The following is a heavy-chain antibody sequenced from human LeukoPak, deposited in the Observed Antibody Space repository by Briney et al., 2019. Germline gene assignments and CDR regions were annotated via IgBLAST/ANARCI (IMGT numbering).Heavy chain of an antibody. CDR2: INHSGST. D-gene: IGHD4-23*01. Sequence: SETLSLTCAVYGGSFGGYYWSWIRQPPGKGLEWIGEINHSGSTNYNPSLKSRVTISVDTSKNQFSLKLSSVTAADTAVYYCARGSIRWLLDYWGQGTLVTVSS. CDR1: GGSFGGYY. V-gene: IGHV4-34*01. CDR3: ARGSIRWLLDY. J-gene: IGHJ4*02.